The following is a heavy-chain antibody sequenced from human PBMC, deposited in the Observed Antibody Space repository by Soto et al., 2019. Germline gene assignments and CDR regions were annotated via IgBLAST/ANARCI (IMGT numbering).Heavy chain of an antibody. CDR1: GGTFSSYA. CDR3: ASCEWVSSWTYYYYGIDV. Sequence: QVQLVQSGAEVKMPGSSVKVSCKASGGTFSSYAISWVRQAPGQGLEWMGGIIPIIGTANYAQKFQGRVTITADESTSTAYMELSSLRSEDTAVYYCASCEWVSSWTYYYYGIDVWGQGTTVTVSS. D-gene: IGHD6-13*01. CDR2: IIPIIGTA. J-gene: IGHJ6*02. V-gene: IGHV1-69*01.